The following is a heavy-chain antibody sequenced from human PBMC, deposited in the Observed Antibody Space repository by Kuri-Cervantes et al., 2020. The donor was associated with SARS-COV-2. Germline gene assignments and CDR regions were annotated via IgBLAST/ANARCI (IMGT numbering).Heavy chain of an antibody. CDR2: IKQDGSEK. CDR3: ARATNYYYDSSGYYYKAFDI. Sequence: ETLSLTCSASGFTFSSYWMSWVRQAPGKGLEWVANIKQDGSEKYYVDSVKGRFTISRDNAKNSLYLQMNSLRAEDTAAYYCARATNYYYDSSGYYYKAFDIWGQGTMVTVSS. CDR1: GFTFSSYW. D-gene: IGHD3-22*01. V-gene: IGHV3-7*05. J-gene: IGHJ3*02.